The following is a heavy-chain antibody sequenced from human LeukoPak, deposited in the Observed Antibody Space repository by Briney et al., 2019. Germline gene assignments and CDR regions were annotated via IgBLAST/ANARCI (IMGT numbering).Heavy chain of an antibody. V-gene: IGHV1-69*13. D-gene: IGHD5-12*01. CDR2: IIPIFGTA. CDR3: ARGPTSGYDTYYYYYMDV. J-gene: IGHJ6*03. Sequence: SVKVSCKASGGTFSSYAISWVRQAPGQGLEWMGGIIPIFGTANYAQKFQGRVTITADESTSTAYMELSSLGSEDTAVYYCARGPTSGYDTYYYYYMDVWGKGTTVTISS. CDR1: GGTFSSYA.